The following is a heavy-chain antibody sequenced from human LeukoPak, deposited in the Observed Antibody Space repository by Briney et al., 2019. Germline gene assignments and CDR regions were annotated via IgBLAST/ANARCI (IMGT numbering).Heavy chain of an antibody. V-gene: IGHV3-74*01. CDR3: ARSIVRACFDC. CDR1: GFTFSSYW. Sequence: RGSLRLSCAASGFTFSSYWMHWVRQAPGKGLVWVSRIDGDGSSTNYADSVKGRFTISRDNARNTLYLQMNSLRAEDTAVYYCARSIVRACFDCWGQGTLVTVSS. D-gene: IGHD1-26*01. J-gene: IGHJ4*02. CDR2: IDGDGSST.